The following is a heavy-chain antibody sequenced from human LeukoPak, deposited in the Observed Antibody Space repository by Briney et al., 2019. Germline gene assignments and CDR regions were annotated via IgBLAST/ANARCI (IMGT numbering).Heavy chain of an antibody. V-gene: IGHV1-69*06. D-gene: IGHD1-26*01. CDR3: ARDTPSDSGSYVFPPPKI. CDR1: GGTFSSYA. Sequence: GASVKVSCKASGGTFSSYAISWVRQAPGQGLEWMGGIIPIFGTANYAQKFQGRVTITADKSTSTAYMELSSLRSEDTAVYYCARDTPSDSGSYVFPPPKIWGQGTMVTVSS. J-gene: IGHJ3*02. CDR2: IIPIFGTA.